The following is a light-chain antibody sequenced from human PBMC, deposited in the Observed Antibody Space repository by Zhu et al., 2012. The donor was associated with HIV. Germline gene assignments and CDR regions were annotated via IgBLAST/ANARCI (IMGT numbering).Light chain of an antibody. CDR3: QQYNNWPWT. CDR2: GAS. CDR1: QSVSSN. V-gene: IGKV3-15*01. J-gene: IGKJ1*01. Sequence: EIVMMQSPATLSVSPGERATLSCRASQSVSSNLAWYLQKPGQAPRLLIYGASTRATGIPARISGSGSGTEFTLTISSMQSEDFAVYYCQQYNNWPWTFGQGTKVEIK.